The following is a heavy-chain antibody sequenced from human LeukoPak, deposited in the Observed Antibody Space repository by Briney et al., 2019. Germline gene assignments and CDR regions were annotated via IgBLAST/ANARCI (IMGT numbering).Heavy chain of an antibody. CDR3: ARAFSGRHLRFVP. D-gene: IGHD1-26*01. J-gene: IGHJ5*02. CDR1: GNTFTNYD. Sequence: ASVKVSCKASGNTFTNYDISWVRQAPGQGLEWMGRIRSYNGNTNYAQNLQGRVTLTTDTSTNTAYMELRSLRSDDTAVYYCARAFSGRHLRFVPWGQGAQVTVCS. CDR2: IRSYNGNT. V-gene: IGHV1-18*01.